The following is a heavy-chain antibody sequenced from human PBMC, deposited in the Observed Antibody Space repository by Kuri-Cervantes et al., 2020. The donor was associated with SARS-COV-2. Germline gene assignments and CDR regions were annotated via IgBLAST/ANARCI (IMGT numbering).Heavy chain of an antibody. CDR1: GFTFSSYA. D-gene: IGHD5-24*01. CDR2: ISGSGGST. Sequence: GESLKIPFAASGFTFSSYAMSWVSQAPGKGLEWVSAISGSGGSTYYADSVKGRFTISRDNSKNTLYLQMNSLRAEDTAVYYCAKASLQLDLYSFDYWGQGTLVTVSS. V-gene: IGHV3-23*01. CDR3: AKASLQLDLYSFDY. J-gene: IGHJ4*02.